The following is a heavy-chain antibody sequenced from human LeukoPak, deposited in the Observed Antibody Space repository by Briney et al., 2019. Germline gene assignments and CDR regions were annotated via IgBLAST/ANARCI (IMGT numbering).Heavy chain of an antibody. Sequence: PGGSLRLSCAASGFTFSSYAMHWVRQAPGKGLEWVAVISYDGSNKYYADSVKGRFTISRDNSKNTLYLQMNSLRAEDTALYYCARGGRVVPAAHLGYWGQGTLVTVSS. CDR3: ARGGRVVPAAHLGY. CDR2: ISYDGSNK. D-gene: IGHD2-2*01. V-gene: IGHV3-30*01. J-gene: IGHJ4*02. CDR1: GFTFSSYA.